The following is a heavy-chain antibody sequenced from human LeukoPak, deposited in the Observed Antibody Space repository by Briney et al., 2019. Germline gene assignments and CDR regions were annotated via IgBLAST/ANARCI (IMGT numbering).Heavy chain of an antibody. D-gene: IGHD6-13*01. J-gene: IGHJ4*02. Sequence: GGSLRLSCAASGFTFDDYAMHWVRQAPGKGLEWVSGISWNSGSIGYADSVKGRFTISRDNAKSSLYLQMNSLRAEDTALYYCAKDISPYSSSWSSFDYWGQGTLVTVSS. CDR3: AKDISPYSSSWSSFDY. CDR2: ISWNSGSI. V-gene: IGHV3-9*01. CDR1: GFTFDDYA.